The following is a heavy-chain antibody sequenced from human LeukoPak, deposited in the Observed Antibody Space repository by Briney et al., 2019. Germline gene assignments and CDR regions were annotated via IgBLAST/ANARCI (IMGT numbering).Heavy chain of an antibody. CDR2: ISHSGSS. V-gene: IGHV4-34*01. CDR1: GGPFRGFF. J-gene: IGHJ5*02. D-gene: IGHD4-23*01. Sequence: SETLSLTCAVYGGPFRGFFWSWIRQAPGKGLEWLGEISHSGSSNYNPSLKSRITISVDTSKSQFSLTLTSVTAADTAVYYCTRGIFYGGRNQYIWFDLWGQGTLVTVSS. CDR3: TRGIFYGGRNQYIWFDL.